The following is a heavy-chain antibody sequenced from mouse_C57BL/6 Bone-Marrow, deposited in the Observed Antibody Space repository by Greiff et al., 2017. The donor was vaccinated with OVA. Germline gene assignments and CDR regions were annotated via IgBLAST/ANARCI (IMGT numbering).Heavy chain of an antibody. CDR3: TRGPITTVVAPYAMDY. CDR1: GYTFTDYE. Sequence: VQLQQSGAELVRPGASVTLSCKASGYTFTDYEMHWVKQTPVHGLEWIGAIDPETGGTAYNQKFKGKAILTADKSSSTAYMELRSLTSEDSAVYYCTRGPITTVVAPYAMDYWGQGTSVTVSS. D-gene: IGHD1-1*01. V-gene: IGHV1-15*01. CDR2: IDPETGGT. J-gene: IGHJ4*01.